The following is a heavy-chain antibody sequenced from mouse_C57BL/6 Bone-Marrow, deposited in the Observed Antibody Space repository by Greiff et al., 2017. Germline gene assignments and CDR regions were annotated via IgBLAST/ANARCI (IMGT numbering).Heavy chain of an antibody. Sequence: DVMLVESGGGLVQPGGSLSLSCAASGFTFTDYYMSWVRQPPGKALEWLGFIRNKANGYTTEYSASVKGRFTISRDNSQSILYRQMSALRAEDSATYYGARYVPLPPPNGEDAMDYWGQGTSVTVSS. CDR1: GFTFTDYY. V-gene: IGHV7-3*01. CDR3: ARYVPLPPPNGEDAMDY. CDR2: IRNKANGYTT. J-gene: IGHJ4*01.